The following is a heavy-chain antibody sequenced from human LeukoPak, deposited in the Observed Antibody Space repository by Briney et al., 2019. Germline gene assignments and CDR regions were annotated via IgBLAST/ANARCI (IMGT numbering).Heavy chain of an antibody. V-gene: IGHV4-61*02. J-gene: IGHJ4*02. Sequence: SQTLSLTCTVSGGSISSGSYYWSWIRQPAGKGLEWIGRIYTSGSTNYNPSLKSRVTISVDTSKNQFSLKLSSVTAADTAVYYCATFHTAMGFDYWGQGTLVTVSS. CDR3: ATFHTAMGFDY. D-gene: IGHD5-18*01. CDR1: GGSISSGSYY. CDR2: IYTSGST.